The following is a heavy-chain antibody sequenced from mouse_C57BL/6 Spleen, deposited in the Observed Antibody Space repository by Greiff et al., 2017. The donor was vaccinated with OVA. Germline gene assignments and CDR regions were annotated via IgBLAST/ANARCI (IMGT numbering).Heavy chain of an antibody. CDR3: ARPDYFDY. J-gene: IGHJ2*01. V-gene: IGHV1-64*01. CDR2: IHPNSGST. Sequence: QVHVKQPGAELVKPGASVKLSCKASGYTFTSYWMHWVKQRPGQGLEWIGMIHPNSGSTNYNEKFKSKATLTVDKSSSTAYMQLSSLTSEDSAVYYCARPDYFDYWGQGTTLTVSS. CDR1: GYTFTSYW.